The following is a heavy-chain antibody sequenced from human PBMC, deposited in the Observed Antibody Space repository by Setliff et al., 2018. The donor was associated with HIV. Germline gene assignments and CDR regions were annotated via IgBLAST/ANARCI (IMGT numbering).Heavy chain of an antibody. Sequence: SETLSLTCSVSDGSITSGSYYWGWIRQPPGKGLEWIGSVYYSGTTYYNPSLKSRLRMSVDTSKNQFTLKVISMTAADTAVYYCARLSCSSNSCPFDYWVQGTLVTVSS. D-gene: IGHD2-2*01. V-gene: IGHV4-39*06. CDR3: ARLSCSSNSCPFDY. J-gene: IGHJ4*02. CDR2: VYYSGTT. CDR1: DGSITSGSYY.